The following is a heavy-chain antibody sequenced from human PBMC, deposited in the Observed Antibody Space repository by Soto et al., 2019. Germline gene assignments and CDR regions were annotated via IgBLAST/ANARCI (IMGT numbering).Heavy chain of an antibody. CDR1: GYSFSNYW. CDR3: ARQFHDNTGGGNYYYGLDV. Sequence: EVQLVQSGAEVKKPGESLKISCEGSGYSFSNYWIAWVRQMPGKGLEWMGIIYPADSDTRYSPSFQGQVTISADKYISTAYLQWTSLKASDTAMYYCARQFHDNTGGGNYYYGLDVWGLGTTVTVSS. V-gene: IGHV5-51*01. D-gene: IGHD2-8*02. J-gene: IGHJ6*02. CDR2: IYPADSDT.